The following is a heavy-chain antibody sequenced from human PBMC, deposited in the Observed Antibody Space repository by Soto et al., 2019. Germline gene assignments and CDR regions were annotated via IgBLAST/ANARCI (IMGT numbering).Heavy chain of an antibody. CDR1: GGSISSYY. V-gene: IGHV4-59*01. Sequence: SETLSLTCTVSGGSISSYYWSWIRQPPGKGLEWIGYIYYSGSINYNPSLKSRVTISVDTSKNQFSLKLSSVTAADTAVYYCARVSFVAAINYWGQGTLVTVSS. J-gene: IGHJ4*02. D-gene: IGHD6-6*01. CDR3: ARVSFVAAINY. CDR2: IYYSGSI.